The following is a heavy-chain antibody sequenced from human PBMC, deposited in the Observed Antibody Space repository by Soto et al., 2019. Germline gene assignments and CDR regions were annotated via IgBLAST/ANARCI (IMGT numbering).Heavy chain of an antibody. V-gene: IGHV1-69*01. CDR1: GGGFSTYA. CDR2: ITPIFDTT. J-gene: IGHJ4*02. CDR3: AGTYDTRGDYPYYFDY. D-gene: IGHD3-22*01. Sequence: QVQLVQSGAEVKKPGSSVKVSCKASGGGFSTYAITWVRQAPGQGLEWMGGITPIFDTTNYAQKFQGRVTITADESTTTVHMELTSLTSEDTAVYFCAGTYDTRGDYPYYFDYWGQGTPVTVSS.